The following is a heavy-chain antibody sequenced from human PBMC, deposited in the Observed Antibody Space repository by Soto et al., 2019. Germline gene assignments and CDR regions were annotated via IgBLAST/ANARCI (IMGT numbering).Heavy chain of an antibody. CDR3: ARVAY. V-gene: IGHV3-21*01. CDR1: GFTLRSVS. Sequence: GGSLRLSCEASGFTLRSVSMNWVRQVPGKGLEWVASISSGSSDTWYADSVKGRFIISRDNAQNSLFLQMNTLRPEDTAIYYYARVAYWGQGTQVTVSS. J-gene: IGHJ4*02. CDR2: ISSGSSDT.